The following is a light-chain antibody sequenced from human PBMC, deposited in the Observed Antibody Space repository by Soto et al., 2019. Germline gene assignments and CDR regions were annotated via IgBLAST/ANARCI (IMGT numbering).Light chain of an antibody. CDR2: DVS. J-gene: IGLJ1*01. V-gene: IGLV2-14*01. Sequence: QSVLTQPASVSGSPGQSITISCTGTSSDVGGYNYVSWYQQHPGKAPKLMIYDVSNRPSGLPNRFSGSKSGNTASLTISGLQAEDEADYYCSSYTSSSTRVFGTGTKVTVL. CDR3: SSYTSSSTRV. CDR1: SSDVGGYNY.